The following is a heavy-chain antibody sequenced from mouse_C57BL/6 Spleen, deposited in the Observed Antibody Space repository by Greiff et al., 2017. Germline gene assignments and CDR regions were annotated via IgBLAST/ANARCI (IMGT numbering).Heavy chain of an antibody. D-gene: IGHD2-1*01. CDR1: GYTFTDYY. CDR2: INPNNGGN. J-gene: IGHJ2*01. CDR3: ATPIYYGNYDFDY. Sequence: VQLQQSGPELVKPGASVKISCKASGYTFTDYYMNWVKQSHGKSLEWIGDINPNNGGNSYNQKFKGKATLTVDKSSSTAYMELRSLTSEESAVYYCATPIYYGNYDFDYWGQGTTLTVSS. V-gene: IGHV1-26*01.